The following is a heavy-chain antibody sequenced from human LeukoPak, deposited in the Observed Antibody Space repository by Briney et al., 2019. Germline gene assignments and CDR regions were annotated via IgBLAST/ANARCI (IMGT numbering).Heavy chain of an antibody. J-gene: IGHJ4*02. CDR2: ISTAITTT. CDR3: ARDGGKGYEIDY. CDR1: GFTFNDHA. V-gene: IGHV3-48*01. D-gene: IGHD2-2*01. Sequence: GGSLRLSCAGSGFTFNDHAMSWVRQAPGKGLEWVSYISTAITTTYYAESVKGRFTISRDNAKNSLYLQMNSLRVEDTAVYYCARDGGKGYEIDYWGQGTLVTVSS.